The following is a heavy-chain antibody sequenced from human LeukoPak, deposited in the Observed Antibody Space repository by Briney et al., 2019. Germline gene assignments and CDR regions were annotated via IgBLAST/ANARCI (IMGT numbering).Heavy chain of an antibody. CDR2: IYYSGST. D-gene: IGHD6-19*01. Sequence: SETLSLTCTVSGGSISSSSYYWGWIRQPPGKGLEWIGSIYYSGSTYYNASLKSRVTISVDTSKNQFSLKLSSVTAADAAVYYCARKRSGWYSPWGQGTLVTVSS. CDR3: ARKRSGWYSP. CDR1: GGSISSSSYY. J-gene: IGHJ5*02. V-gene: IGHV4-39*01.